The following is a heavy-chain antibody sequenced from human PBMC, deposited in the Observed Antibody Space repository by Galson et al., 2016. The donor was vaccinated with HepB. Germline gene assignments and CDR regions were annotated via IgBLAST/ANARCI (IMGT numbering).Heavy chain of an antibody. V-gene: IGHV3-30-3*01. D-gene: IGHD1-26*01. CDR1: GFTLSHYA. CDR3: ARSHYAFDI. Sequence: SLRLSCAASGFTLSHYAMDWVRQAPGKGLEWVAFLSYDGSNKYYADSVKGRFTVSRDNSKNTLYLQMNSLRDEDTAVYYCARSHYAFDIWGQGTMVTVSS. CDR2: LSYDGSNK. J-gene: IGHJ3*02.